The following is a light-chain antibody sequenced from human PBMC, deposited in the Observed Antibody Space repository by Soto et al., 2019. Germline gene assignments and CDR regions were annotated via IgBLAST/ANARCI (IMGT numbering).Light chain of an antibody. CDR2: KAS. J-gene: IGKJ1*01. V-gene: IGKV1-5*03. CDR3: QQYNSYPT. Sequence: DIQMTQSPSTLSASVGDRVTITCRASQSISSWLAWYQQKPGKAPKLLIYKASSLESGAPSRLSGSGSGTEFTLTISSLQPDDFATYYCQQYNSYPTFGQGTKVDIK. CDR1: QSISSW.